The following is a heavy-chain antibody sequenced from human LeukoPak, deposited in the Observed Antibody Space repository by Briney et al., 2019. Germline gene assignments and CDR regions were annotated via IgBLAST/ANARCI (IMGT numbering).Heavy chain of an antibody. CDR1: GFTFSTFA. CDR2: IFPSGGEI. J-gene: IGHJ4*02. CDR3: ATYRQVLLPFES. D-gene: IGHD2-8*02. V-gene: IGHV3-23*01. Sequence: HSGGSLRLSCAAPGFTFSTFAMIWVRQPPGKGLEWVSSIFPSGGEIHYADSVRGRFTISRDNSKSTLSLQMNSLRAEDTAIYYCATYRQVLLPFESWGQGTLVTVSS.